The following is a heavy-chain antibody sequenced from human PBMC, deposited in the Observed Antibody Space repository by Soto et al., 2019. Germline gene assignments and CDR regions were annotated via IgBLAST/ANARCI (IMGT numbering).Heavy chain of an antibody. CDR1: GESLSGYY. J-gene: IGHJ4*02. CDR2: INHSGST. V-gene: IGHV4-34*01. D-gene: IGHD2-2*01. Sequence: SSETLSLTCAVYGESLSGYYWTWIRQPPGKGLEWIGEINHSGSTNYNPSLKSRVTISIDMSKNQFSLDLTSVTAADTAVYYCARGGVRNCLRTSCSLLEYWGQGTLVTVSS. CDR3: ARGGVRNCLRTSCSLLEY.